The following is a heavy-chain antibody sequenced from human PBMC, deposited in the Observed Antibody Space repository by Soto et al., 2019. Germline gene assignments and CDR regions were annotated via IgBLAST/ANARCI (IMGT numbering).Heavy chain of an antibody. J-gene: IGHJ4*02. CDR2: IYYSGST. CDR3: ARDHGPHTFDY. CDR1: GGSVSSGSYY. Sequence: SETLSLTCTVSGGSVSSGSYYWSWIRQPPGKGLEWIGYIYYSGSTNYNPSLKSRVTISVDTSKNQFSLKLSSVTAADTAVYYCARDHGPHTFDYWGQGTLVTVSS. D-gene: IGHD5-18*01. V-gene: IGHV4-61*01.